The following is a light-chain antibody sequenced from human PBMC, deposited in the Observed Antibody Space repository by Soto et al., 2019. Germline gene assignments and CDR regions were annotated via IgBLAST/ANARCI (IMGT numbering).Light chain of an antibody. CDR1: QGISNY. CDR3: QQYNSYWT. V-gene: IGKV1-17*03. Sequence: DIQMTQSPSAMSASVGDRVTITCRASQGISNYLAWFQQKPGKVPKRLIYAESSLQSGVPSRFSGSGSGTEFTLTRSSPQPDDFATYYCQQYNSYWTFGQGTKVDIK. CDR2: AES. J-gene: IGKJ1*01.